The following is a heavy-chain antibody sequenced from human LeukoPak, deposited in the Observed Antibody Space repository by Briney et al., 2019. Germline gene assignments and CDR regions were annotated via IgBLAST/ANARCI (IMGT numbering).Heavy chain of an antibody. CDR1: GGSFSGYY. CDR3: AGSGSYFYYYYYYTDV. D-gene: IGHD3-10*01. CDR2: INHSGST. J-gene: IGHJ6*03. Sequence: SETLSLTCAVYGGSFSGYYWSWIRQPPGKGLEWIGEINHSGSTNYNPSLKSRVTIPVDASKNQFSLKLSSVTAADTAVYYCAGSGSYFYYYYYYTDVWGKGTTVTVSS. V-gene: IGHV4-34*01.